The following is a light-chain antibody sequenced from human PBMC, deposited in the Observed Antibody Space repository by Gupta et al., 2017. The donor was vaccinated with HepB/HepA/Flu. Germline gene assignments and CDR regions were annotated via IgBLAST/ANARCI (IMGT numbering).Light chain of an antibody. CDR3: QQDSSSPWT. CDR2: GAS. V-gene: IGKV3-20*01. J-gene: IGKJ1*01. Sequence: EIVLTQALGTRSLAPGERGTLSCRASLHVSSSYLAWYQQKPGQAPRLLIYGASNWDTGIPERFSGSGSGTDFTLTISRLEPEDFAVYYCQQDSSSPWTFGQGTEVEIK. CDR1: LHVSSSY.